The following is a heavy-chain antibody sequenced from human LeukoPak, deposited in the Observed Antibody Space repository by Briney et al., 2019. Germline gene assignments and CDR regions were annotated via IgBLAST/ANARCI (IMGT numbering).Heavy chain of an antibody. J-gene: IGHJ4*02. V-gene: IGHV3-11*01. CDR2: ISSNSDTI. CDR3: ARDYDILAGYHHYFDH. D-gene: IGHD3-9*01. CDR1: GFTFSEYY. Sequence: PGGSLRLSCAASGFTFSEYYMSWIRQAPGKGLEGISYISSNSDTINYADSVRGRFTISRDNAKNSLYLQMNSLRAEDTAVYYCARDYDILAGYHHYFDHWGQGTLVTVSS.